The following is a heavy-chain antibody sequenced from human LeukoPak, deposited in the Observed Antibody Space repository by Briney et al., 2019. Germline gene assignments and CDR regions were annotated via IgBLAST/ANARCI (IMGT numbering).Heavy chain of an antibody. CDR1: GFTFDDYA. D-gene: IGHD3-22*01. CDR3: AKGSVYYYDSSGYAPFDY. Sequence: GRSLRLSCAASGFTFDDYAMHWVRQAPGKGLEWVSGISWNSGSIGYADSVKGRFTISRDNAKNSLYLQMNSLRAEDTALYYRAKGSVYYYDSSGYAPFDYWGQGTLVTVSS. V-gene: IGHV3-9*01. CDR2: ISWNSGSI. J-gene: IGHJ4*02.